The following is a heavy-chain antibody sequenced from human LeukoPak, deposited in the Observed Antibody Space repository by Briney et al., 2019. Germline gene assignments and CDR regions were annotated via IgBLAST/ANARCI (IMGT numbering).Heavy chain of an antibody. D-gene: IGHD2-2*01. CDR2: ITDGGST. Sequence: GGSLRLSCTASGFTFSSYGMTWVRQAPGKGLEWVSGITDGGSTFYADSVKGRFTISRDNSINTLYMQLNSLRAEDTAVYYCAKPFRECSSATCYVSFDYWGQGILVTVSP. J-gene: IGHJ4*02. CDR1: GFTFSSYG. CDR3: AKPFRECSSATCYVSFDY. V-gene: IGHV3-23*01.